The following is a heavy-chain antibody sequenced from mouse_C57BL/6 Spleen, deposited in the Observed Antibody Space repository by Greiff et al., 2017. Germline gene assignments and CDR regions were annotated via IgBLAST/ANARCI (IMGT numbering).Heavy chain of an antibody. CDR2: IDPNSGGT. D-gene: IGHD1-1*01. CDR3: AFITTVVEGTDWYFDV. J-gene: IGHJ1*03. V-gene: IGHV1-72*01. Sequence: QVQLQQPGAELVKPGASVKLSCKASGYTFTSYWMHWVKQRPGRGLEWIGRIDPNSGGTKYNEKFKSKATLTVDKPSSTAYMQLSSLTSEDSAVYYWAFITTVVEGTDWYFDVWGTGTTVTVSS. CDR1: GYTFTSYW.